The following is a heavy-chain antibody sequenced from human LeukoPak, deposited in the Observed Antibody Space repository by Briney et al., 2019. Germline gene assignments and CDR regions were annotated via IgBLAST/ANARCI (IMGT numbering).Heavy chain of an antibody. Sequence: SETLSLTCTVSGGSISSYYWSWIRQPPGKGLEWIGYIYTSGNTNHNPSLKSRVTISVDTSKNQFSLKLSSVTAAYTAVYYCARLGGSSWQPYNWFDPWGQGTLVTVSS. CDR1: GGSISSYY. D-gene: IGHD6-13*01. CDR3: ARLGGSSWQPYNWFDP. CDR2: IYTSGNT. V-gene: IGHV4-4*09. J-gene: IGHJ5*02.